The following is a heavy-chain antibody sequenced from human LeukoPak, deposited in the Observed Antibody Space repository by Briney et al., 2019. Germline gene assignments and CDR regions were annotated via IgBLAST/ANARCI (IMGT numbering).Heavy chain of an antibody. V-gene: IGHV3-23*01. CDR1: GFTFSSYW. CDR2: ISGDGTDT. J-gene: IGHJ4*02. D-gene: IGHD2-2*01. CDR3: AKGGHFSFFDF. Sequence: PGGSLRLSCAASGFTFSSYWMSWVRQAPGKGLEWVSTISGDGTDTYYADSVKGRFTISRDNSKNTQSLQMSSLRAEDTAVYYCAKGGHFSFFDFWGQGAPVTVSS.